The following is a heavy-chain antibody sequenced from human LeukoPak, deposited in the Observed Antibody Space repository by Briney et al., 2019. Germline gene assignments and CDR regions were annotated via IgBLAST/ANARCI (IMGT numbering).Heavy chain of an antibody. CDR3: ARDSGWYRGYYYMDV. Sequence: GGSLRLSCAASGFTFGDYGMSWVRQAPGKGLEWLSYISSSSSTIYYADSVKGRFTISRDNAKNSLYLQMNSLRAEDTAVYYCARDSGWYRGYYYMDVWGKGTTVTVSS. CDR1: GFTFGDYG. J-gene: IGHJ6*03. CDR2: ISSSSSTI. V-gene: IGHV3-48*04. D-gene: IGHD6-19*01.